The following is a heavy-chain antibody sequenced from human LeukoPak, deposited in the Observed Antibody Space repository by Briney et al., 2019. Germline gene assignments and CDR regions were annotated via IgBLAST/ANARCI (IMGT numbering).Heavy chain of an antibody. V-gene: IGHV1-46*01. CDR3: ASPGGDYGVPKTPEYIQH. J-gene: IGHJ1*01. D-gene: IGHD4/OR15-4a*01. CDR2: INPSGSST. Sequence: ASVKVSCEASGYTFTNYYMHWVRQAPGQGLEWMGIINPSGSSTSYAQKFQGRVTMTRDMSTSTVYMELSSLRYEDTAVYYCASPGGDYGVPKTPEYIQHWGQGTLVIVSS. CDR1: GYTFTNYY.